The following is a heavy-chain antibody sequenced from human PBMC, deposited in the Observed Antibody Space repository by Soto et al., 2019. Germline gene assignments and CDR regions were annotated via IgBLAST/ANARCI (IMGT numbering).Heavy chain of an antibody. Sequence: QLQLQESGPGLVKPSETLSLTCTVSGGSVSRRSYYWGWIRQPPGKGLEWIGSMYYNGSTYYNPSLKSRVRVPGAPPKNQTSLRLNPGTAADPAVYYCARSRLYDCGGDCYLFDYWCQGPLVTVSS. J-gene: IGHJ4*02. CDR2: MYYNGST. CDR1: GGSVSRRSYY. D-gene: IGHD2-21*02. V-gene: IGHV4-39*01. CDR3: ARSRLYDCGGDCYLFDY.